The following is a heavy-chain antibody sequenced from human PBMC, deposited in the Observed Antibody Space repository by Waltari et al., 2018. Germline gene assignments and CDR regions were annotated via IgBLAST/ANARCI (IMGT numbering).Heavy chain of an antibody. CDR2: INHSGST. Sequence: QVQLQQWGAGLLKPSETLSLTCAVSGGSFSGYYWSWIRQPPGKGLEWIGEINHSGSTNYNPSLKSRVTISVDTSKNQFSLKLSSVTAADTAVYYCARGDYSGYDPFLDYWGQGTLVTVSS. CDR3: ARGDYSGYDPFLDY. CDR1: GGSFSGYY. V-gene: IGHV4-34*01. D-gene: IGHD5-12*01. J-gene: IGHJ4*02.